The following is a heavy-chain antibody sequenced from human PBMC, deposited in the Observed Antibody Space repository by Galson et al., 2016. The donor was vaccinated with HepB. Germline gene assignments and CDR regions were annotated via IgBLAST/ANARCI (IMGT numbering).Heavy chain of an antibody. V-gene: IGHV3-43*01. CDR1: GFTFDDYT. J-gene: IGHJ6*02. CDR3: ARQDSYYYYAIDV. CDR2: ISWDGGST. Sequence: SLRLSCAASGFTFDDYTMHWVRQAPGKGLDWVSLISWDGGSTYYADSVKGRFTISRDNSKNSLYLQMNSLRTEDTAFYYCARQDSYYYYAIDVWGLGTTVTVSS.